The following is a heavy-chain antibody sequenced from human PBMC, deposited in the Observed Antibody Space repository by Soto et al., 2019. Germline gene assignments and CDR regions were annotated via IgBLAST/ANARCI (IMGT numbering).Heavy chain of an antibody. D-gene: IGHD1-26*01. CDR1: GLTFSGYE. Sequence: EVQLAESGGGLVQPGGSLRLSCTASGLTFSGYEMNWVRQAPGKGLEWVSSISGSGSSISYADSVRGRFIITRDNAENSLYLQKNSRRAEDTAVYYCATECGSYSGYSYYAMDVWGQGTKVAACS. V-gene: IGHV3-48*03. CDR3: ATECGSYSGYSYYAMDV. CDR2: ISGSGSSI. J-gene: IGHJ6*02.